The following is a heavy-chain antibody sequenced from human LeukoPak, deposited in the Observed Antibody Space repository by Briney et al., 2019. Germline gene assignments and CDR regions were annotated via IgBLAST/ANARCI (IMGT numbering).Heavy chain of an antibody. CDR2: IYYSGST. CDR1: GGSISSYY. D-gene: IGHD6-19*01. J-gene: IGHJ6*04. V-gene: IGHV4-59*01. CDR3: ARDLAVAGTDYYYYGMDV. Sequence: KSSETLSLTCTVSGGSISSYYWSWIRQPPGKGLEGIGYIYYSGSTNYNPSLKSRVTISVDTSKNQFSLKLSSVTAADTAVYYCARDLAVAGTDYYYYGMDVWGKGTTVTVSS.